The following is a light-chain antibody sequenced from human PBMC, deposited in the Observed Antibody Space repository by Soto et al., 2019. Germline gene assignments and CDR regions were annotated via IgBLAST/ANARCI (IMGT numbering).Light chain of an antibody. J-gene: IGKJ3*01. V-gene: IGKV3-20*01. CDR3: HEYGTAPLT. Sequence: EVVLTQSPGTLSLSPGERATLSCRASQSVAANYLAWYQQKRGQAPRLLIYGASSRATGIPDRFSGSGSGTVFTVTISRLEAEDFSVYYCHEYGTAPLTFGPGTKVDI. CDR2: GAS. CDR1: QSVAANY.